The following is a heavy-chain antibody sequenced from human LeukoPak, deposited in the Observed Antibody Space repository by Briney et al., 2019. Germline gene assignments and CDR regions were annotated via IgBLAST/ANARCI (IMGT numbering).Heavy chain of an antibody. V-gene: IGHV3-15*01. J-gene: IGHJ2*01. CDR2: IKTKTDGGTT. Sequence: GGSLRLSCAASGFTLSSYGMNWVRQAPGKGLEWVGRIKTKTDGGTTDYAAPVKGRFTISRDDSKNTLYLQMNSLKTEDTAVYYCTTLFWYFDLWGRGTLVTVSS. CDR1: GFTLSSYG. CDR3: TTLFWYFDL.